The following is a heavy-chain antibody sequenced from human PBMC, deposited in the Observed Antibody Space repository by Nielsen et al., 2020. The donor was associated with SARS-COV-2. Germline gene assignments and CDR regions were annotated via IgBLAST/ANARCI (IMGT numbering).Heavy chain of an antibody. D-gene: IGHD3-9*01. Sequence: SETLSLTCTVSGGSISSYYWSWIRQPPGKGLEWIGYIYYSGSTNYNPSLKSRVTISVDTSKNHFSLKLTSVTATDTAVYYCARENYDVLTYFYGMDVWGQGTTVTVSS. CDR3: ARENYDVLTYFYGMDV. V-gene: IGHV4-59*01. J-gene: IGHJ6*02. CDR2: IYYSGST. CDR1: GGSISSYY.